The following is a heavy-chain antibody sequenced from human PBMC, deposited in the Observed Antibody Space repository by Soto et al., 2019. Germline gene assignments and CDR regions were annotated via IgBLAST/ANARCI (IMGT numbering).Heavy chain of an antibody. D-gene: IGHD3-10*01. CDR1: GFTFSGSA. Sequence: PGGSLRLSCAASGFTFSGSAMHWVRQASGKGLEWVGRIRSKANSYATAYAASVKGRFTISRDDSKNTAYLQMNSLKTEDTAVYYCTRPSMVRGVVKFGMDVWGQGTTVTVSS. J-gene: IGHJ6*02. CDR3: TRPSMVRGVVKFGMDV. V-gene: IGHV3-73*01. CDR2: IRSKANSYAT.